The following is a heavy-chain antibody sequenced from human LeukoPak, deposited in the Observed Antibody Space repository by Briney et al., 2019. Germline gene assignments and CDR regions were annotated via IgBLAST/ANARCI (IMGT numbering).Heavy chain of an antibody. CDR1: GFTFSSYW. CDR2: IKPKTDGETT. J-gene: IGHJ4*02. V-gene: IGHV3-15*07. D-gene: IGHD2-21*01. CDR3: ITPLPYSAQ. Sequence: PGGSLRLSCAASGFTFSSYWMNWARQAPGKGLEWVGRIKPKTDGETTEYAAPVKGRFSISRDDSKNMLYLQMNSLKTEDTAVYYCITPLPYSAQGGQGTLVTVSS.